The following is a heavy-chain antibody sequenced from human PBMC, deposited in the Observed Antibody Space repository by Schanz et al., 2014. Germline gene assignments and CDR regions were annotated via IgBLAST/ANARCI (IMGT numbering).Heavy chain of an antibody. CDR3: AKGPYYYYYMDV. V-gene: IGHV3-7*04. J-gene: IGHJ6*03. CDR1: TFTFSSDW. Sequence: DVQLLESGGGLVQPGGSLRLSCAASTFTFSSDWMSWVRQAPGKGLEWVANIKEDGSVKDYVDSVKGRFTISRDNAKNSLYLQMTSLRAEDTAVYYCAKGPYYYYYMDVWGNGTTVTVSS. CDR2: IKEDGSVK.